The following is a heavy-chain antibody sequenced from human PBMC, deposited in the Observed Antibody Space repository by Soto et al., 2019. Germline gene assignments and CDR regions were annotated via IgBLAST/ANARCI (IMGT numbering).Heavy chain of an antibody. CDR1: GFTVSSNY. Sequence: EVQLVESGGGLVQPGGSLRLSCAASGFTVSSNYMSWVRQAPGKGLEWVSVIYSGGSTYYADSVKGRFTISRHNSKNTLYLQMNSLRAEDTAVYYCARDRRVAVAGSYYYYYMDVWGKGTTVTVSS. D-gene: IGHD6-19*01. V-gene: IGHV3-53*04. CDR2: IYSGGST. J-gene: IGHJ6*03. CDR3: ARDRRVAVAGSYYYYYMDV.